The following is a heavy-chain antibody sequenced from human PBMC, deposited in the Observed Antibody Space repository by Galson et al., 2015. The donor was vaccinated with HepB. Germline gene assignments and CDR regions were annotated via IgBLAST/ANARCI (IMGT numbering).Heavy chain of an antibody. Sequence: ETLSLTCTVSGGSISSYYWSWIRQPPGKGLEWIGYIYYSGSTNYNPSLKSRVTISVDTSKNQFSLELSSVTAADTAVYYCARGGWGAFDIWGQGTMVTVSS. CDR3: ARGGWGAFDI. J-gene: IGHJ3*02. CDR2: IYYSGST. CDR1: GGSISSYY. D-gene: IGHD6-19*01. V-gene: IGHV4-59*01.